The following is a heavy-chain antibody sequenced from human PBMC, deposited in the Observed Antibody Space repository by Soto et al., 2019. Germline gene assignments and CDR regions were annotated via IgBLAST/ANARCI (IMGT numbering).Heavy chain of an antibody. CDR2: IIPIFGTA. J-gene: IGHJ1*01. CDR3: ASSYDSSGYLESLQH. V-gene: IGHV1-69*13. Sequence: SVKVSCKASGGTFSSYAISWVRQAPGQGLEWMGGIIPIFGTANYAQKFQGRVTITADESTSTAYMELSSLRSEDTAVYYCASSYDSSGYLESLQHWGQGTLVTVSS. D-gene: IGHD3-22*01. CDR1: GGTFSSYA.